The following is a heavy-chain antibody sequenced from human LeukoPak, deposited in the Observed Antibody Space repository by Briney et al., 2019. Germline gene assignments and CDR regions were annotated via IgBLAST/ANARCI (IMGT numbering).Heavy chain of an antibody. V-gene: IGHV3-30-3*01. D-gene: IGHD2-8*01. J-gene: IGHJ6*02. CDR1: GFTFNSYA. CDR3: ARGPERTGVGTRYYYDMDV. Sequence: GGSLRLSCAASGFTFNSYAMHWVRQAPGKGLEWVAVISYDGSNKYYADSVKGRFTISRDNSKNTLYLQMNSLRAEDTAVYYCARGPERTGVGTRYYYDMDVWGQGTTVTVSS. CDR2: ISYDGSNK.